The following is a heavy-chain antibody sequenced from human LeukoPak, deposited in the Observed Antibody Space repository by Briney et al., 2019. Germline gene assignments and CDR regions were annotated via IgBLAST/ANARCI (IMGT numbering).Heavy chain of an antibody. CDR1: GFTFSGSA. D-gene: IGHD4-23*01. V-gene: IGHV3-73*01. CDR3: AREEYYGGNSYYFDY. Sequence: GGSLRLSCTASGFTFSGSAMHWVRQASGKGLEWVGRIRSKANSYATAYAASVKGRFTISRDDSKNTAYLQMNSLKTEDTAVYYCAREEYYGGNSYYFDYWGQGTLVTVSS. CDR2: IRSKANSYAT. J-gene: IGHJ4*02.